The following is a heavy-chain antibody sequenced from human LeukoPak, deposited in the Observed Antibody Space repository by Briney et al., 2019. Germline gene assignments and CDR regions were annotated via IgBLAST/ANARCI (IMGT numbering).Heavy chain of an antibody. Sequence: SETLSLTCTVSGGSVSSTTYFWSWMRQPPGKGLEWIASINYSGSTYYNPSLKSRVTISVDTSDNQFSPKLSSVTAADTAVYYCARYVVYGSGKYYFDYWGQGTLVTVSS. CDR1: GGSVSSTTYF. CDR3: ARYVVYGSGKYYFDY. J-gene: IGHJ4*02. D-gene: IGHD3-10*01. CDR2: INYSGST. V-gene: IGHV4-39*01.